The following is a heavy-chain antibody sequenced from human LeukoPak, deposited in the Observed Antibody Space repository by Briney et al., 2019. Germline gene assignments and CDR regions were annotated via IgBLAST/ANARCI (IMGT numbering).Heavy chain of an antibody. D-gene: IGHD3-3*01. V-gene: IGHV3-23*01. CDR1: GFTFSSYA. CDR3: ANSEGTNYDFWSGYQHWYFDL. CDR2: ISGSGGST. Sequence: AGGSLRLSCAASGFTFSSYAMSWVRQAPGKGLEWVSAISGSGGSTYYADSVKGRFTISRDNSKNTLYLQMNSLRAEDTAVYYCANSEGTNYDFWSGYQHWYFDLWGRGTLVTVSS. J-gene: IGHJ2*01.